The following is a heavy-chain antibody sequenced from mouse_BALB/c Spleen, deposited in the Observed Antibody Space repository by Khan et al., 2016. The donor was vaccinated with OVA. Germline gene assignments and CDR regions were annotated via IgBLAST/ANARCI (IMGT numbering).Heavy chain of an antibody. V-gene: IGHV1S135*01. D-gene: IGHD2-2*01. J-gene: IGHJ3*01. CDR3: TSHGYGAWVTY. CDR1: GFSFTSYY. Sequence: VQLKQSGPELMKPGASVKISCKASGFSFTSYYIHWLMQCPGKSLEWIGYIDPFSGGTTYNPKFKGKATLTVDTSSSTAYIHLSNLTSEDSAVYYCTSHGYGAWVTYWGQGTLVTVSA. CDR2: IDPFSGGT.